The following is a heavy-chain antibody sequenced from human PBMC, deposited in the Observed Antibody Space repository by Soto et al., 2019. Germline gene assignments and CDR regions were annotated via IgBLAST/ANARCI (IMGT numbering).Heavy chain of an antibody. CDR2: ISGNGVNT. Sequence: EVQLLESGGGLVQPGGSLRLSCAASGFTLSNHAMSWVRQAPGKGLEWVSGISGNGVNTYYADYVKGRFTLSRDNSKNTLPLQVHSLRAEDKAVYYCASPGGRCGCGNGYPETLASWGQGTLVTFSS. J-gene: IGHJ5*02. D-gene: IGHD2-15*01. CDR1: GFTLSNHA. CDR3: ASPGGRCGCGNGYPETLAS. V-gene: IGHV3-23*01.